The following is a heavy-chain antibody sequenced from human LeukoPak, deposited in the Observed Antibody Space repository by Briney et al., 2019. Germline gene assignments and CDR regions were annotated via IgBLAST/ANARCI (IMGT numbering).Heavy chain of an antibody. CDR2: IIPIFGTA. Sequence: SVKVSCKASGGTFSSYAISWVRQAPGQGLEWMGGIIPIFGTANYAQKFQGRVTITADESTSTAYMELSSLRSEDTAVYYCARYDPRLWSGYSYYYYMDVWGKGTTVTVSS. CDR3: ARYDPRLWSGYSYYYYMDV. D-gene: IGHD3-3*01. V-gene: IGHV1-69*13. CDR1: GGTFSSYA. J-gene: IGHJ6*03.